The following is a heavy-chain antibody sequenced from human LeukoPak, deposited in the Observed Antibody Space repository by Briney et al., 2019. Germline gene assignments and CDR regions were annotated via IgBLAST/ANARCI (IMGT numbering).Heavy chain of an antibody. Sequence: ASVKVSCKASGYTFSGYYMHWVRQAPGQGLEWMGWINPKSGGTNYAQNFQGRITMTGNTSISTGYLELSSLRSDDTALYYCARDPYYTDALDIWGQGTMVTVSS. D-gene: IGHD2-21*01. CDR1: GYTFSGYY. CDR2: INPKSGGT. J-gene: IGHJ3*02. CDR3: ARDPYYTDALDI. V-gene: IGHV1-2*02.